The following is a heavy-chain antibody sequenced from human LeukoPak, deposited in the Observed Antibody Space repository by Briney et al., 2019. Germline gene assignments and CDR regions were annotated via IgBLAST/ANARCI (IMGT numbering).Heavy chain of an antibody. D-gene: IGHD6-19*01. J-gene: IGHJ3*02. CDR1: GGSISNYY. V-gene: IGHV4-4*07. CDR3: ARDLPLYSSGWYLSHGAFEI. CDR2: IYSSGST. Sequence: NPSETLSLTCTVSGGSISNYYWSWIRQPAGKGLEWIGRIYSSGSTNYNPSLKSRVTMSVDTSKSQFSLKLSSVTATDTAVYYCARDLPLYSSGWYLSHGAFEIWGQGTMVTVSS.